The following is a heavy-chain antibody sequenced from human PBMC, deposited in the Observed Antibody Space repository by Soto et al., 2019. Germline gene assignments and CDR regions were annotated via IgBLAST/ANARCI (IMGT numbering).Heavy chain of an antibody. Sequence: KSSETLSLTCAVSGGSISSSNWWSWVRQPPGKRLEWIGDVYHTGSTTYNPSLRSRVTISVDKSKNHFSLRLSSVTAADTAVYYCALREDASMVTYFDYWGQGALVTVSS. CDR1: GGSISSSNW. J-gene: IGHJ4*02. CDR3: ALREDASMVTYFDY. D-gene: IGHD5-18*01. CDR2: VYHTGST. V-gene: IGHV4-4*02.